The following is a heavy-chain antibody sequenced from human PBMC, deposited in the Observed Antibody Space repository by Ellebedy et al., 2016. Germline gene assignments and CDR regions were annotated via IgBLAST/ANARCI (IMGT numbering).Heavy chain of an antibody. D-gene: IGHD7-27*01. J-gene: IGHJ3*02. CDR3: ASPTGGGAFDI. Sequence: KFQGRVTITRDTSASTAYMELSSLRSEDTAVYYCASPTGGGAFDIWGQGTMVTVSS. V-gene: IGHV1-3*01.